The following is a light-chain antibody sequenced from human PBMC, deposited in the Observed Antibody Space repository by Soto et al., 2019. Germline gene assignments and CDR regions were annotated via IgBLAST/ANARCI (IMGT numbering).Light chain of an antibody. Sequence: EIVMTQSPPTLSVSPGERATLSCRASQSVGSKLAWYQQRPGQAPRLLIYDASNRATGIPARFSGSGSGTEFSLTISSLQSEDFAVYSCQQSGDWPGAFGGGTKVEIK. V-gene: IGKV3D-15*01. CDR1: QSVGSK. J-gene: IGKJ4*01. CDR3: QQSGDWPGA. CDR2: DAS.